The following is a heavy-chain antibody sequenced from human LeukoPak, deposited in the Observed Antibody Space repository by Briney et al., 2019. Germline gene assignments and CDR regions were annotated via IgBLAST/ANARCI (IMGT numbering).Heavy chain of an antibody. V-gene: IGHV1-2*02. Sequence: ASVKVSCKASGYTFTAYYMHWVRQAPGQGLEWVGWINSGSGDTNYAQRFQGRVTVTRDTSISTTYMEVYNLKSDDTAVYYCVREARAAADYLGQGTLVTVSS. D-gene: IGHD2-15*01. J-gene: IGHJ4*02. CDR1: GYTFTAYY. CDR2: INSGSGDT. CDR3: VREARAAADY.